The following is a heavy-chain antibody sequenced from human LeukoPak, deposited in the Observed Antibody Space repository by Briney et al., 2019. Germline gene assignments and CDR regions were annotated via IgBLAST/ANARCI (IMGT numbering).Heavy chain of an antibody. V-gene: IGHV4-34*01. Sequence: TSETLSLTCAVYGGSFSGYYWSWIRPPPGKGLVWIGEINHSGSTNYNPSLKSRVNISVDTSKNQFSLKLSSVTAADTAVYHCARGRRFGVYSYGLSLDYWGEGTLVTVSS. CDR1: GGSFSGYY. CDR2: INHSGST. D-gene: IGHD5-18*01. CDR3: ARGRRFGVYSYGLSLDY. J-gene: IGHJ4*02.